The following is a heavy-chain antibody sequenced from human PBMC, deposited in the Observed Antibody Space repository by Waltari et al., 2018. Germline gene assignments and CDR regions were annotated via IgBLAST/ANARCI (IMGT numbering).Heavy chain of an antibody. CDR3: ARRGGNSRAPFDY. D-gene: IGHD2-21*02. Sequence: QLQLQESGPGLVKPSETLSLTCTVSGGSISSSSYYWGWIRQPPGKGLEWIGSIYYSGSTYYNPSLKSRVTISVDTSKNQFSLKLSSVTAADTAVYYCARRGGNSRAPFDYWGQGTLVTVSS. V-gene: IGHV4-39*01. J-gene: IGHJ4*02. CDR1: GGSISSSSYY. CDR2: IYYSGST.